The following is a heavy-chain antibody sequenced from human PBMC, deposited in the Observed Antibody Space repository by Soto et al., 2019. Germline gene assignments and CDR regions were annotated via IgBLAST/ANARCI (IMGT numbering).Heavy chain of an antibody. CDR2: TGNKANSYTT. V-gene: IGHV3-72*01. J-gene: IGHJ4*02. CDR3: ARSFHSSGFLYHFDY. D-gene: IGHD3-22*01. Sequence: GVSLRLSCVASGFTFSDHYMDWVRQAPGKGLEWVGRTGNKANSYTTEYAASVKGRFTISRDDSKNSLYLQMNSLKTEDTAVYYCARSFHSSGFLYHFDYWGQGTLVTVSS. CDR1: GFTFSDHY.